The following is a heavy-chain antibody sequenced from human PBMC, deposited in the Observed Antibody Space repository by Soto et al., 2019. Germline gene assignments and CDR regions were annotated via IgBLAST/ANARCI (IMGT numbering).Heavy chain of an antibody. V-gene: IGHV3-23*01. CDR2: IGASGGST. CDR3: AAGGQLGP. J-gene: IGHJ5*02. D-gene: IGHD3-16*01. Sequence: EVQLLESGGNLVQPGGSLRLSCAASGFTFSDYAMSWVRQAPGKGLEWVSGIGASGGSTYYADSVKGRFTISRDNSKNTAYLQMNSLRVEDTAVYYCAAGGQLGPWGQGTLVTVSS. CDR1: GFTFSDYA.